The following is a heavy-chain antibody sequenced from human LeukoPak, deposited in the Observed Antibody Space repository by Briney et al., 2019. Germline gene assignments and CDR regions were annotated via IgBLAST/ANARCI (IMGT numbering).Heavy chain of an antibody. CDR1: GFTFSSYS. D-gene: IGHD3-22*01. CDR2: ISSSSSYI. J-gene: IGHJ6*02. CDR3: ARDYYYDSSGYLVTVYYGMDV. Sequence: GGSLRLSCAASGFTFSSYSMNWVRQAPGKGLEWVSSISSSSSYIYYADSVKGRFTISRDNAKNSLYLQMNSLRAEDTAVYYCARDYYYDSSGYLVTVYYGMDVWGQGTTVTVSS. V-gene: IGHV3-21*01.